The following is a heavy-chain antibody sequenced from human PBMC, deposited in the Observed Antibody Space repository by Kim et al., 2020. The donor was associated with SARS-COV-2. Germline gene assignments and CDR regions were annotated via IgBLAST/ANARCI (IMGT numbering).Heavy chain of an antibody. CDR1: GFTFSSYS. D-gene: IGHD4-17*01. V-gene: IGHV3-21*01. CDR3: ARDAHYGENWFDP. Sequence: GGSLRLSCAASGFTFSSYSMNWVRQAPGKGLEWVSSISSSSSYIYYADSVKGRFTISRDNAKNSLYLQMNSLRAEDTAVYYCARDAHYGENWFDPWGQGTLVTVSS. CDR2: ISSSSSYI. J-gene: IGHJ5*02.